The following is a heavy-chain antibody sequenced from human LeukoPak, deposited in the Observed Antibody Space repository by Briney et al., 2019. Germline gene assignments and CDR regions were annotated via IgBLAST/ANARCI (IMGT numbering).Heavy chain of an antibody. V-gene: IGHV3-7*01. J-gene: IGHJ3*02. Sequence: GGSLRLSCVASGCTFSRYWMTWVRQSPEKGLEWVANINQDGGEKQYADSVKGRFTISRDNAENSLYLQMNSLRPEGTAIYHCARDPYNSCGYGAFDIWGQGTVVAVSS. CDR1: GCTFSRYW. CDR3: ARDPYNSCGYGAFDI. CDR2: INQDGGEK. D-gene: IGHD3-22*01.